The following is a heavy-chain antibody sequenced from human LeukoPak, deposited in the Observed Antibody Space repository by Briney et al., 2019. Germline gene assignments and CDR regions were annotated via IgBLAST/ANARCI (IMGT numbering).Heavy chain of an antibody. Sequence: HPGGSLRLSCTASGFTFGDYAMSWFRQAPGKGLEWVGFIRSKAYGGTTEYAASVKGRFTISRDDSKSIAYLQMNSLKTEDTAVYYCTRDPYGGYPGVISWFDPWGQGTLVTVSS. V-gene: IGHV3-49*03. J-gene: IGHJ5*02. CDR3: TRDPYGGYPGVISWFDP. D-gene: IGHD5-12*01. CDR1: GFTFGDYA. CDR2: IRSKAYGGTT.